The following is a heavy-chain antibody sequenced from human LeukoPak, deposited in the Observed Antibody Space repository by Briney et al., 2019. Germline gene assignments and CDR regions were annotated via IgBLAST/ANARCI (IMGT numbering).Heavy chain of an antibody. CDR3: ARDSPGYGGYSY. CDR2: IKQDGSEK. CDR1: GFTFRSYW. Sequence: GESLKISCAASGFTFRSYWMAWVRQAPGKGLEWVANIKQDGSEKSYVDSLKGRFTISRDNAKNSLYLHMNSLRADDTAVYYCARDSPGYGGYSYWGQGTLVTVSS. D-gene: IGHD5-12*01. V-gene: IGHV3-7*04. J-gene: IGHJ4*02.